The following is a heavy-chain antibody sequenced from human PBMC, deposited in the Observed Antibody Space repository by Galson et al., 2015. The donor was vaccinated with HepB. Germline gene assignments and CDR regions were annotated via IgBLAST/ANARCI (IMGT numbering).Heavy chain of an antibody. Sequence: SLRLSCAASGLTFSSYAMSWVRQAPGKGLEWVSGISGSGGRTCYADSVKGRFTITRDNSKNTLYLQMNSMRAEDTAVYYCPQDPYSNYFNWFDTWGPGTLVTVYS. J-gene: IGHJ5*02. CDR3: PQDPYSNYFNWFDT. CDR2: ISGSGGRT. V-gene: IGHV3-23*01. D-gene: IGHD4-11*01. CDR1: GLTFSSYA.